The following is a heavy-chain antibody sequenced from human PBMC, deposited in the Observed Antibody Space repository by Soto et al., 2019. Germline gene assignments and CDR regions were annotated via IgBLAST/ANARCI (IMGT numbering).Heavy chain of an antibody. J-gene: IGHJ3*02. D-gene: IGHD3-3*01. CDR3: ARASFTISPPAFDI. V-gene: IGHV4-59*01. CDR2: IYYSGST. Sequence: QVQLQESGPGLVKPSETLSLTCTVSGGSISSYYWSWIRQPPGKGLEWIGYIYYSGSTNHNPSLKSRVTISVDTSKNQFSLKLSSVTAADTAVYYCARASFTISPPAFDIWGQGTMVTVSS. CDR1: GGSISSYY.